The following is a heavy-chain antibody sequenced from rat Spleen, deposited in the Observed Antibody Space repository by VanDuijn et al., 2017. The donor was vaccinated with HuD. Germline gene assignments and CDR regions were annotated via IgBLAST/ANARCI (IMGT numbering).Heavy chain of an antibody. CDR3: AREDYQRFDY. Sequence: EVQLVESGGGLVQPGRSLKLSCAASGFTFSNYDMAWVRQAPTKGLEWVASISTGGGNTYYRASVKGRFTISRDNAKSTLYLQMDSLRSEDTATYYCAREDYQRFDYWGQGVMVTVSS. CDR1: GFTFSNYD. J-gene: IGHJ2*01. V-gene: IGHV5S23*01. D-gene: IGHD1-4*01. CDR2: ISTGGGNT.